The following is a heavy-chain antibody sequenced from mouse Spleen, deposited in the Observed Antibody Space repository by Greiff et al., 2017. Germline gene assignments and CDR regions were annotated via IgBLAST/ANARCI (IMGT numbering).Heavy chain of an antibody. CDR3: ARQGYYGPFAY. D-gene: IGHD1-2*01. CDR2: ISNGGGST. V-gene: IGHV5-12*02. CDR1: GFTFSDYY. Sequence: EVKVVESGGGLVQPGGSLKLSCATSGFTFSDYYMYWVRQTPEKRLEWVAYISNGGGSTYYPDTVKGRFTISRDNAKNTLYLQMSRLKSEDTAMYYCARQGYYGPFAYWGQGTLVTVSA. J-gene: IGHJ3*01.